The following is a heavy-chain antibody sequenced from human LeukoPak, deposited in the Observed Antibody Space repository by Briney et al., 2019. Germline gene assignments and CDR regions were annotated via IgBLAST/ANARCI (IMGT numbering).Heavy chain of an antibody. D-gene: IGHD3-10*01. V-gene: IGHV1-8*01. J-gene: IGHJ4*02. CDR1: GYTFTSYD. Sequence: ASVKVSCKASGYTFTSYDINWVRQATGQGLEWMGWMSPNSGNTGYAQKFQGRVTMTRNTSISTAYMELSSLRSEDTAVYYCAKEGTYYYGSGSLFDYWGQGTLVTVSS. CDR2: MSPNSGNT. CDR3: AKEGTYYYGSGSLFDY.